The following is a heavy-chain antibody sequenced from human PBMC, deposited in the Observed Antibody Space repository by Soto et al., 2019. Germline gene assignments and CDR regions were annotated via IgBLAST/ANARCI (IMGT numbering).Heavy chain of an antibody. CDR1: GYSFTSYW. CDR2: IYPGDSDT. V-gene: IGHV5-51*01. D-gene: IGHD6-13*01. Sequence: GESLKISCKGSGYSFTSYWIGWVRQMPGKGLEWMGIIYPGDSDTRYSPSFQGQVTISADKSISTAYLQWSSLKASDTAMYYCARRAQLVVDYYGMDVWGQGTTVTVLL. CDR3: ARRAQLVVDYYGMDV. J-gene: IGHJ6*01.